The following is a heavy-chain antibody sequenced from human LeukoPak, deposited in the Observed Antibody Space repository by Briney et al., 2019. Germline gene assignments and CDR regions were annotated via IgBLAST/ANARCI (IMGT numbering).Heavy chain of an antibody. CDR2: IYPSGNT. CDR3: ARSPLKSSSSWYHYYYYYMDV. V-gene: IGHV4-61*02. CDR1: GDSISSSRHY. J-gene: IGHJ6*03. D-gene: IGHD6-13*01. Sequence: PSQTLSLTCNVSGDSISSSRHYWSWIRQPAGKGLEWIGRIYPSGNTNYNPSLKSRVTISVDTSKNQFSLKLSSVTAADTAVYYCARSPLKSSSSWYHYYYYYMDVWGKGTTVTISS.